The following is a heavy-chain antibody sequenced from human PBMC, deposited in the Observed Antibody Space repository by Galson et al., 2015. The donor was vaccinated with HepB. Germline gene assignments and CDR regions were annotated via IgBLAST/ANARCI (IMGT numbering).Heavy chain of an antibody. V-gene: IGHV1-18*01. CDR1: GYTFTSYG. D-gene: IGHD4-11*01. Sequence: SVKVSCKDYGYTFTSYGISWVRQAPGQGLEWMGWISAYNGNTNYAQKLQGRVTMTQDTSTCTAYMELRSLRSDDTAGHYCATYLSNYVIDFWGQGTLVTVSS. J-gene: IGHJ4*02. CDR3: ATYLSNYVIDF. CDR2: ISAYNGNT.